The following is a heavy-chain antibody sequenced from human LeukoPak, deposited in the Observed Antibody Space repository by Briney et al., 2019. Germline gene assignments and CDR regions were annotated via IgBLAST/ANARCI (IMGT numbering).Heavy chain of an antibody. CDR1: GGSFSGYY. Sequence: PSETLSLTCAVYGGSFSGYYWTWIRQPPGKGLEWMGEINHSGSTNYNPPLKSRVTISVDTSKSQFSLKLSSVTAADTAIYFCARRGLRFLESVKYSWFDPWGQGTLVTVSS. D-gene: IGHD3-3*01. J-gene: IGHJ5*02. CDR2: INHSGST. V-gene: IGHV4-34*01. CDR3: ARRGLRFLESVKYSWFDP.